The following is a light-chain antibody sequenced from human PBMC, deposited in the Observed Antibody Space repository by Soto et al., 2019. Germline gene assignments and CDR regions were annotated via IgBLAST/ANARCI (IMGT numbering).Light chain of an antibody. CDR1: QSVSSSY. J-gene: IGKJ1*01. CDR3: QQYNYWWT. Sequence: EIVMTQSPVTLSVSPGERDTLSCRASQSVSSSYLAWYQQKPGQAPRLLIYGASKRATGVPARFSGSGSGTEFALTISSLQSEDSAVYYCQQYNYWWTFGQGTKVDIK. CDR2: GAS. V-gene: IGKV3-15*01.